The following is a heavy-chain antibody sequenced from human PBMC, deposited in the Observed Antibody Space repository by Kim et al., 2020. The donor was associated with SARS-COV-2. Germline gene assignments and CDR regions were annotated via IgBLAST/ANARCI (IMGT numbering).Heavy chain of an antibody. J-gene: IGHJ6*02. V-gene: IGHV4-39*01. D-gene: IGHD3-10*01. Sequence: SETLSLTCTVSGGSISSSSYYWGWIRQPTGKGLEWIGSIYYSGSTYYNPSLKSRVTISVDTSKNQFSLKLSSVTAADTAVYYCASPCWFIMDDEYGMDVWGQGTTVTVSS. CDR2: IYYSGST. CDR1: GGSISSSSYY. CDR3: ASPCWFIMDDEYGMDV.